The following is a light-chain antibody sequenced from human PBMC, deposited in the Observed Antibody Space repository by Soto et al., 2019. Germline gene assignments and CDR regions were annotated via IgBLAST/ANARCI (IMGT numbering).Light chain of an antibody. Sequence: QSVLTQPPSVSGAPGQRSTISCTGSSSNIGAGFGVHWYQHLPGTAPKLLIYDNNNRPSGVPDRFSGSKSGTSASLAITGLQVEDEAEDYCQSYDSRSLTVSRVFGTGTKVTV. V-gene: IGLV1-40*01. J-gene: IGLJ1*01. CDR3: QSYDSRSLTVSRV. CDR2: DNN. CDR1: SSNIGAGFG.